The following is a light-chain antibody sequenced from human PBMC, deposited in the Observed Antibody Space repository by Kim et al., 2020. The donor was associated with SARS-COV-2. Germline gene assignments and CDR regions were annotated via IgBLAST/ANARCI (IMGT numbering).Light chain of an antibody. Sequence: SLSPGERATLSGRASQSISSNLAGYQQKPGQAPRVLIYDASARATGIPARFSGSGSGTDFTLTISNVQSEDFAVYYCQQYAYWRAFGQGTRLEIK. V-gene: IGKV3-15*01. CDR1: QSISSN. CDR2: DAS. J-gene: IGKJ5*01. CDR3: QQYAYWRA.